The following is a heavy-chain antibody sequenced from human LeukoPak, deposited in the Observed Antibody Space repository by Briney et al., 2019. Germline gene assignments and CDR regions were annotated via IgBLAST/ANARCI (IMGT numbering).Heavy chain of an antibody. CDR3: AHDFWSGSGYYYGMDV. CDR2: ISGSGGST. V-gene: IGHV3-23*01. J-gene: IGHJ6*02. CDR1: GFTFSSYA. Sequence: GGSLRLSCAASGFTFSSYAMSWVRQAPGKGLEWVSAISGSGGSTYYADSVKGRFTISRDNSKNTLYLQMNSLRAEDTAVYYYAHDFWSGSGYYYGMDVWGQGTTVTVSS. D-gene: IGHD3-3*01.